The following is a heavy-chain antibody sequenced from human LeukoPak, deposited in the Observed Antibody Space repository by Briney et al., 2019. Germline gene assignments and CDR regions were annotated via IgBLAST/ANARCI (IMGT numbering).Heavy chain of an antibody. J-gene: IGHJ4*02. V-gene: IGHV3-21*01. CDR1: GFTFSNSW. D-gene: IGHD6-13*01. CDR3: AREWEQQLATGYFDY. Sequence: GGSLRLSCAGSGFTFSNSWMGWVRQAPGKGLEWVSSISSSSSYIYYADSVKGRFTISRDNAKNSLYLQMNSLRAEDTAVYYCAREWEQQLATGYFDYWGQGTLVTVSS. CDR2: ISSSSSYI.